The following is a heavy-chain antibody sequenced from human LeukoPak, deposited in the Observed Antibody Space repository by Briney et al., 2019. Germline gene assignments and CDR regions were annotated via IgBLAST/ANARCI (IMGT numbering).Heavy chain of an antibody. CDR3: ARGPKVTNNFDY. Sequence: SVMVSCKASGGTFSSYAISWVRQAPGQGLEWMGGIIPIFGTANYAQKFQGRVTITADESTSTAYMELSSLRSEDTAVYYCARGPKVTNNFDYWGQGTLVTVSS. V-gene: IGHV1-69*13. CDR1: GGTFSSYA. CDR2: IIPIFGTA. D-gene: IGHD2-21*02. J-gene: IGHJ4*02.